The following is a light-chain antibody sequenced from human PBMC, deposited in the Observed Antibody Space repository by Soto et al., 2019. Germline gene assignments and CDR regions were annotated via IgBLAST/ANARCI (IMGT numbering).Light chain of an antibody. CDR1: SSNIGNNY. J-gene: IGLJ7*01. CDR2: DNN. CDR3: GTWDSSLSVNAV. V-gene: IGLV1-51*01. Sequence: QSVLTQPPSVSAAPGQKVTISCSGSSSNIGNNYVSWYQQLPGTAPKLLIYDNNKRPSGIPDRFSGSKSGTSATLGITGLQTGDEADYYCGTWDSSLSVNAVFGGGTQLTVL.